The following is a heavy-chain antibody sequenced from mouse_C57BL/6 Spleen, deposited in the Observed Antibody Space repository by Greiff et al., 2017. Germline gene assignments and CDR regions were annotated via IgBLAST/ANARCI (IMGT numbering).Heavy chain of an antibody. CDR3: ARKLGPNYYAMDY. CDR2: ISSGSSTI. J-gene: IGHJ4*01. V-gene: IGHV5-17*01. CDR1: GFTFSDYG. Sequence: EVKLVESGGGLVKPGGSLKLSCAASGFTFSDYGMHWVRQAPEKGLEWVAYISSGSSTIYYADTVKGRFTISRDNAKNTLFLQMTSLRSEDTAMYYCARKLGPNYYAMDYWGQGTSVTVSS. D-gene: IGHD4-1*01.